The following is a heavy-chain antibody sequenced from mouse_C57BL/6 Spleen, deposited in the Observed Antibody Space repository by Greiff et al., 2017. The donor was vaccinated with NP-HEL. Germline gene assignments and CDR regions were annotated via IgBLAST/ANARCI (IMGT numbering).Heavy chain of an antibody. D-gene: IGHD2-5*01. CDR3: ARRVYYSNYPYYYAMDY. J-gene: IGHJ4*01. V-gene: IGHV1-9*01. CDR1: GYTFTGYW. Sequence: QVQLKQSGAELMKPGASVKLSCKATGYTFTGYWIEWVKQRPGHGLEWIGEILPGSGSTNYNEKFKGKATFTADTSSNTAYMQLSSLTTEDSAIYYCARRVYYSNYPYYYAMDYWGQGTSVTVSS. CDR2: ILPGSGST.